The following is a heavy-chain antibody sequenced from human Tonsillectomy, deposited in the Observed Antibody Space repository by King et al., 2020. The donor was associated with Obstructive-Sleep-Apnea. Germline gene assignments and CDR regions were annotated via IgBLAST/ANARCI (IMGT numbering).Heavy chain of an antibody. CDR2: ILYDGSNN. D-gene: IGHD6-6*01. CDR3: AKNEASISAVSTDPIA. Sequence: VQLVESGGGVVQPGRSLRLSCAASGFTFNSYGMHWVLQAPGKVLEWLAVILYDGSNNNYSDSVKGRFTISRDNSKNTRYLKMNSLRAEDTAMYYCAKNEASISAVSTDPIAWGQGTLVTVSS. CDR1: GFTFNSYG. J-gene: IGHJ5*02. V-gene: IGHV3-30*18.